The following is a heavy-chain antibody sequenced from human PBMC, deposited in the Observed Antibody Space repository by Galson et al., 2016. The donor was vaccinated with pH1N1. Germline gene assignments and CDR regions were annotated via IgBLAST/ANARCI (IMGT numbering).Heavy chain of an antibody. J-gene: IGHJ3*02. V-gene: IGHV3-53*01. CDR3: AREQGSSWYAGALDI. CDR2: IYSGGST. Sequence: SLRLSCAASGFTVSSNYMTWVRQAPGEGLEWVSVIYSGGSTYYADSVKGRFTTSRDNSKNTLYLEMNSLRAEDTAVYYCAREQGSSWYAGALDIWGQGTMVTVSS. D-gene: IGHD6-13*01. CDR1: GFTVSSNY.